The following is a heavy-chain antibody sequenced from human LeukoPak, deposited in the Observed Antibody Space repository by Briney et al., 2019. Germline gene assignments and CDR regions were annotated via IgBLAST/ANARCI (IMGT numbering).Heavy chain of an antibody. Sequence: SETLSLTCTISDGSITTYYWSWVRQPPGKVMEWIGYIYTRGTTDNHPALKSQVPLSVDTPKNQFSLTLTSVTDADTAMHYCATTTIGSSSSYYFRYWGRGTLVTVSS. CDR1: DGSITTYY. CDR2: IYTRGTT. V-gene: IGHV4-4*08. D-gene: IGHD6-6*01. J-gene: IGHJ4*02. CDR3: ATTTIGSSSSYYFRY.